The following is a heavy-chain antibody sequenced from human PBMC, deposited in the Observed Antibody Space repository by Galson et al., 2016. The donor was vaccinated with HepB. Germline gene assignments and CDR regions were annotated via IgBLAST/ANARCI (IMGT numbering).Heavy chain of an antibody. CDR3: KTHFYDASGHYCSDDY. CDR1: GFTFSRCA. V-gene: IGHV3-23*01. Sequence: SLRLSCAASGFTFSRCALDWVRQSPGKGLEWVSTIGDDGHTIYYADSVKGRFTISRDNSKNTVFLQMNSLSAEDTALYYCKTHFYDASGHYCSDDYWGQGTLVTVSS. J-gene: IGHJ4*02. CDR2: IGDDGHTI. D-gene: IGHD3-22*01.